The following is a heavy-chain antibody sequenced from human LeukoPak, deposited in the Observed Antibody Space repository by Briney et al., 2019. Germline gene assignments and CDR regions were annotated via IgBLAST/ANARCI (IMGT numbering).Heavy chain of an antibody. V-gene: IGHV3-7*01. D-gene: IGHD1-1*01. Sequence: GGSLRLSCAASGFPFSNYWMSWVRQAPGKGLEWVANVNEDGSAQYYVGSVRGRFTISRDNAKNSLYLKMNSLRVEDTAVYYCAKVRLERGKTLFDYWGQGTLVTVSS. J-gene: IGHJ4*02. CDR3: AKVRLERGKTLFDY. CDR2: VNEDGSAQ. CDR1: GFPFSNYW.